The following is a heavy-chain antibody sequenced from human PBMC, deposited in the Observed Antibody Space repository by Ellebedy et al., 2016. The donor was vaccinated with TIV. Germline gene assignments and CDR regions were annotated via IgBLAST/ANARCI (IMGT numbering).Heavy chain of an antibody. D-gene: IGHD4-23*01. J-gene: IGHJ3*01. V-gene: IGHV3-53*01. CDR2: IYGGDRT. CDR3: ARDPVGVGPAFDV. Sequence: GESLKISCAVSGFSVSSNYLTWVRPAPGEGLEWVSLIYGGDRTNYADSVKGRFTISRDNSKDTLYLQMNSLRAEDTAIYYCARDPVGVGPAFDVWGQGTMVTVSS. CDR1: GFSVSSNY.